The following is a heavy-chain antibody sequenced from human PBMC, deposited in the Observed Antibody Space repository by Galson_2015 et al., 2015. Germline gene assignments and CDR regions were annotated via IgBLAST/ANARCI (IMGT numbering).Heavy chain of an antibody. CDR2: IKQDGSEK. CDR1: GFTFSSYW. CDR3: ARDHLIYYYDSSGLDY. D-gene: IGHD3-22*01. V-gene: IGHV3-7*01. J-gene: IGHJ4*02. Sequence: SLRLSCAASGFTFSSYWMSWVRQAPGKGLEWVANIKQDGSEKQYVDSVKGRFTISRDNARNSVYLQMNGLTAEDTAVYYCARDHLIYYYDSSGLDYWGQGTLVTVSS.